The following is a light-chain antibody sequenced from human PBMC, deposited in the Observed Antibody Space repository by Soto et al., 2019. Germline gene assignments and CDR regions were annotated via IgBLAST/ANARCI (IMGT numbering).Light chain of an antibody. Sequence: DIQMTQSPSSLSASIGDRVTITCRASQRIATYVNWFQQRPGKAPKLLINAASSLQSGVPSRFSGSGSGTAFTLTISDLPPDDFATYYCQQIFETPPYTFGQGTKLEIK. CDR2: AAS. V-gene: IGKV1-39*01. J-gene: IGKJ2*01. CDR1: QRIATY. CDR3: QQIFETPPYT.